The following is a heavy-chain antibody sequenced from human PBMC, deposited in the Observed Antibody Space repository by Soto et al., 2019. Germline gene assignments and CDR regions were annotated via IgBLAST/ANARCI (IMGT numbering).Heavy chain of an antibody. J-gene: IGHJ3*02. Sequence: ASVKVSCKASGYTFTSYYMHWVRQAPGQGLEWMGIINPSGGSTSYAQKFQGRVTMTRDTSTSTVYMELSGLRSEDTAVYYCARSGPTVTTEHGNDAFDIWGQGTMVTVS. CDR1: GYTFTSYY. V-gene: IGHV1-46*01. D-gene: IGHD4-17*01. CDR3: ARSGPTVTTEHGNDAFDI. CDR2: INPSGGST.